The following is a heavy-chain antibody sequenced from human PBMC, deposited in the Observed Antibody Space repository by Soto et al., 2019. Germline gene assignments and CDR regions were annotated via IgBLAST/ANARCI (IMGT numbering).Heavy chain of an antibody. CDR2: IHHSGST. Sequence: QVQLQESGPGLVKPSETLSLNCTVSGGSVSSGSYYWTWIRQPPGKGLEWIGYIHHSGSTNYNPSLKSRVAISVDRTKNQLSLRLSSVTAADTAVYYCARVGSGYVYNAADWGQGTLVTVSS. J-gene: IGHJ4*02. D-gene: IGHD3-22*01. CDR1: GGSVSSGSYY. V-gene: IGHV4-61*01. CDR3: ARVGSGYVYNAAD.